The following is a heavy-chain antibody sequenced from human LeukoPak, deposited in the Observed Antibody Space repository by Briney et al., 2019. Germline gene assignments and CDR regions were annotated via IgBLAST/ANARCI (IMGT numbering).Heavy chain of an antibody. V-gene: IGHV3-7*01. J-gene: IGHJ4*02. Sequence: ETLSLTCAVYGGSFSGYYWSWIRQPPGKGLEWVATIKQDGAEKYYMDSVKGRFTISRDNAKNSLYLQMNSLRAEDTAVYYCASQIQNYESSGYYSNYFDYWGQGTLVTVSS. CDR2: IKQDGAEK. CDR1: GGSFSGYY. CDR3: ASQIQNYESSGYYSNYFDY. D-gene: IGHD3-22*01.